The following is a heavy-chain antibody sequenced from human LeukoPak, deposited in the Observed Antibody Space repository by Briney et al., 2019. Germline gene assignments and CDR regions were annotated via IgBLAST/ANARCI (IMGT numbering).Heavy chain of an antibody. J-gene: IGHJ4*02. CDR2: INPSGGST. CDR3: ARGDPVAGTSDFDQ. CDR1: GYTFTSYY. Sequence: ASVKVSCKASGYTFTSYYMHWVRQAPGQGLEWMGIINPSGGSTSYAQKFQGRVTMTRDMSISTAYMELSRLRSDDTAVYYCARGDPVAGTSDFDQWGQGTLVTVSS. D-gene: IGHD6-19*01. V-gene: IGHV1-46*01.